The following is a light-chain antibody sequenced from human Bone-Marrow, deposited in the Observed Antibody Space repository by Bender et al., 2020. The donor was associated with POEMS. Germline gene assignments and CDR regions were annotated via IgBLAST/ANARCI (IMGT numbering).Light chain of an antibody. Sequence: QSALTQPRSVSGSPGQSITISCAGTSGDVDAYDFVSWYQQHPGKAPKLIIYDVTKRPSGVPDRFSGSKSGNTASLTISGLQAEDEAEYYCSSYTTSITVVFGGGTRVTVL. V-gene: IGLV2-11*01. J-gene: IGLJ2*01. CDR1: SGDVDAYDF. CDR3: SSYTTSITVV. CDR2: DVT.